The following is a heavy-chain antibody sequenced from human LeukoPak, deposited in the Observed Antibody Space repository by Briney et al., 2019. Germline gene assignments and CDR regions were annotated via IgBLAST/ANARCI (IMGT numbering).Heavy chain of an antibody. CDR3: AREHWAAPDH. V-gene: IGHV3-11*01. CDR1: GFTFGVYY. D-gene: IGHD3-16*01. CDR2: ISPTGDII. J-gene: IGHJ4*02. Sequence: GGSLRLSCAASGFTFGVYYMTWFHQAPGRGLEPLSFISPTGDIIEYVDSVKGRFTISRDNAKSSMYLEMNSLRAEDTAVYYCAREHWAAPDHWGQGTLVTVSP.